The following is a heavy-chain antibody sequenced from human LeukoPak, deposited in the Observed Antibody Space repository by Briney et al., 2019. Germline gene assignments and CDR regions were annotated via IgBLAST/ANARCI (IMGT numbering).Heavy chain of an antibody. Sequence: SETLSLTCAVYGGSFSGYSWSWIRQPPGKGLEWIGEINHSGSTNYNPSLKSRVTISVDTSKNQFSLKLSSVTAADTAVYYCARNGKWELLYYFDYWGQGTLVTVSS. V-gene: IGHV4-34*01. CDR1: GGSFSGYS. D-gene: IGHD1-26*01. CDR3: ARNGKWELLYYFDY. J-gene: IGHJ4*02. CDR2: INHSGST.